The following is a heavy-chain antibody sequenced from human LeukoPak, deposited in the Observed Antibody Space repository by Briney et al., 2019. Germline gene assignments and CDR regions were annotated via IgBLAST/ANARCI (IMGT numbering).Heavy chain of an antibody. CDR3: AKSRISGLSLNDAFDI. V-gene: IGHV3-7*01. D-gene: IGHD3-22*01. CDR1: GFTFSSYW. Sequence: GGSLRLSCAASGFTFSSYWMSWVRQAPGKGLEWVANIKQDGSEKYYVDSVKGRFTISRDNAKNSLYLQMNSLRAEDTAVYYCAKSRISGLSLNDAFDIWGQGTMVTVSS. J-gene: IGHJ3*02. CDR2: IKQDGSEK.